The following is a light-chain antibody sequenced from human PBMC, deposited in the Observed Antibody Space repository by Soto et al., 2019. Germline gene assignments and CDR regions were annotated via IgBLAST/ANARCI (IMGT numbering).Light chain of an antibody. V-gene: IGKV1-5*03. CDR3: QQYNSYPCT. J-gene: IGKJ1*01. Sequence: DIQMTQSPSTLSASVGDRVTITCRASQSISSGLAWYQQKPGKAPKLLIYKASSLESGVPSRFSGSGSGTDFTLTISSLQPDDFATYYCQQYNSYPCTFGQGTKVEIK. CDR1: QSISSG. CDR2: KAS.